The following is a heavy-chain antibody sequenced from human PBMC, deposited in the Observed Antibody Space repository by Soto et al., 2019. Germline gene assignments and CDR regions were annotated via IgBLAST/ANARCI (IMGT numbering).Heavy chain of an antibody. D-gene: IGHD6-19*01. CDR3: ARHHESGWYGY. CDR2: IYYSGST. Sequence: SETLSLTCTVSGGSIDKSTYYWCWIRQPPGKALEWIGSIYYSGSTYCYPSFKSRVTISVDASRNQFSLKLSSVTAADTAVYYCARHHESGWYGYWGQGTLVTVSS. V-gene: IGHV4-39*01. J-gene: IGHJ4*02. CDR1: GGSIDKSTYY.